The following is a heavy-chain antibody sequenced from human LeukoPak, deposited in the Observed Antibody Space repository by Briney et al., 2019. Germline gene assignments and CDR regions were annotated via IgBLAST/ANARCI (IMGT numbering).Heavy chain of an antibody. CDR2: INLHGTTV. J-gene: IGHJ5*02. D-gene: IGHD2-15*01. V-gene: IGHV3-74*01. Sequence: WGSLTLSCVVSGLSFSEYWMHWVRQAPGKGLVWVARINLHGTTVDYADSVKGRFTISRDNAKNSLYLQMNRLRAEDTDVYYCVGIRPLYCSGGSCYGSEDWFDPWGQGTLVTVSS. CDR1: GLSFSEYW. CDR3: VGIRPLYCSGGSCYGSEDWFDP.